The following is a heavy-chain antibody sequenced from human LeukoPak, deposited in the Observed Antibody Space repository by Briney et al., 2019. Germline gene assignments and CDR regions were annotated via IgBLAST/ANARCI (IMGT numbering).Heavy chain of an antibody. Sequence: ASVKVSCKASGYTFSDYYIHWVRQAPGQGLEWMGRINPNSGGTNYAQKFQGRVTMTRDTSISTAYMELSRLRSDDTAVCYCARDLENSGYDSAYNWFDPWGQGTLVTVSS. CDR2: INPNSGGT. CDR1: GYTFSDYY. J-gene: IGHJ5*02. D-gene: IGHD5-12*01. V-gene: IGHV1-2*06. CDR3: ARDLENSGYDSAYNWFDP.